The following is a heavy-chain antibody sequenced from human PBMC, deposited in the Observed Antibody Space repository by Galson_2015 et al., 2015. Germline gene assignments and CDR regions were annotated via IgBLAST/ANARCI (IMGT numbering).Heavy chain of an antibody. CDR2: ISWNSGSI. CDR3: AKDMVRTGATRGLAY. V-gene: IGHV3-9*01. D-gene: IGHD1-26*01. CDR1: GFTFDDYA. J-gene: IGHJ4*02. Sequence: SLRLSCAASGFTFDDYAMHWVRQAPGKGLEWVSGISWNSGSIGYADSVKGRFTISRDNAKNSLYLQMNSLRAEDTALYYCAKDMVRTGATRGLAYWGQGTLVTVSS.